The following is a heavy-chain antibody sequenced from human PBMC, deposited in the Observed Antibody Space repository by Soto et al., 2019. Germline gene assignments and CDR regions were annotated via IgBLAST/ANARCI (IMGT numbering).Heavy chain of an antibody. V-gene: IGHV1-18*01. CDR1: GYTFTKFG. CDR3: ARIFYDSNPEGAFDI. D-gene: IGHD3-22*01. Sequence: GASVKVSCKSSGYTFTKFGISWVRQAPGQGLEWMGWNSAYNDNTNYAQKLQGRVTMTSDTSTSTAYMELRSLRSDDTAVYYCARIFYDSNPEGAFDIWGQGTMVTVSS. J-gene: IGHJ3*02. CDR2: NSAYNDNT.